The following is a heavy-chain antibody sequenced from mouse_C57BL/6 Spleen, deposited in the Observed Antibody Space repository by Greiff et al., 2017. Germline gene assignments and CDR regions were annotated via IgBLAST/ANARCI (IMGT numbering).Heavy chain of an antibody. V-gene: IGHV5-4*03. CDR1: GFTFSSYA. D-gene: IGHD3-3*01. CDR2: ISDGGSYT. CDR3: ARRGLDYYAMDY. Sequence: DVKLVESGGGLVKPGGSLKLSCAASGFTFSSYAMSWVRQTPEKRLEWVATISDGGSYTYYPDNVKGRFTISRDNAKNNLYLQMSHLKSEDTAMYYCARRGLDYYAMDYWGQGTSVTVSS. J-gene: IGHJ4*01.